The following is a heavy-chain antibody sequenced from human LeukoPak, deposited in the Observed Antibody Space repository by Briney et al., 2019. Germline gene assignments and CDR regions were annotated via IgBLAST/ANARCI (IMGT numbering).Heavy chain of an antibody. V-gene: IGHV3-23*01. CDR2: ISGSGGSI. CDR1: GFTFSSYA. Sequence: GGSLRLSCAASGFTFSSYAMSWVRQAPGKGLEWVSAISGSGGSIYYADSVKGRFTISRDNSKNTLYLQMNSLRAEDTAVYYCAKDTSYELLYYYYYGMDVWGKGTTVTVSS. D-gene: IGHD2-2*01. J-gene: IGHJ6*04. CDR3: AKDTSYELLYYYYYGMDV.